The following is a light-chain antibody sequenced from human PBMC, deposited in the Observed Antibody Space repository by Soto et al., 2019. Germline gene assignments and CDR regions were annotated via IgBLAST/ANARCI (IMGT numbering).Light chain of an antibody. V-gene: IGLV2-11*01. CDR2: DVT. Sequence: QSVLTQPPSVSGSPGQSVTISCTGTSNDVGGYNYVAWYQQHPGKAPKIMIYDVTKRPSGVPDRFSGSKSGNTASLTISGLQAEDEADYCCCSYAGNVEVFGTGTKLTVL. CDR1: SNDVGGYNY. CDR3: CSYAGNVEV. J-gene: IGLJ1*01.